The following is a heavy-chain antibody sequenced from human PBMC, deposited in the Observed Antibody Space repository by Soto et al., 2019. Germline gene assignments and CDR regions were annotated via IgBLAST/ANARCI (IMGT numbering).Heavy chain of an antibody. CDR3: ARQIYDSDTGPNFQYYFDS. CDR2: IDPSDSQT. V-gene: IGHV5-10-1*01. D-gene: IGHD3-22*01. CDR1: GYSFAGYW. J-gene: IGHJ4*02. Sequence: PGESLKISCKGSGYSFAGYWITWVRQKPGKGLEWMGRIDPSDSQTYYSPSFRGHVTISVTKSITTVFLQWSSLRASDTAMYYCARQIYDSDTGPNFQYYFDSWGQGNTVTVS.